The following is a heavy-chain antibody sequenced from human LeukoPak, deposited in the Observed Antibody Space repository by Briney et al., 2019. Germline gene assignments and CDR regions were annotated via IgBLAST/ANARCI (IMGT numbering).Heavy chain of an antibody. CDR3: AKDLSIGLPFFDL. J-gene: IGHJ5*02. D-gene: IGHD5-18*01. CDR1: GLTFSSYA. Sequence: GGSLRLSCAASGLTFSSYAMSWVRQAPGKGLEWVSAISGSGGSKYYADSVKGRFTISRDNSKNTLYLQMNSLRAEDTAVYYCAKDLSIGLPFFDLWGQGTLVTVSS. V-gene: IGHV3-23*01. CDR2: ISGSGGSK.